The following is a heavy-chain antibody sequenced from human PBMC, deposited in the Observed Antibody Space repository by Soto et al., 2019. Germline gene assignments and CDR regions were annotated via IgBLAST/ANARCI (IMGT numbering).Heavy chain of an antibody. CDR3: ASLHCSSTSCPFRGS. CDR1: GGTFSSYA. Sequence: GASVKVSCKASGGTFSSYAISWVRQAPGQGLEWMGGIIPIFGTANYAQKFQGRVTITADESTSTAYMELSSLRSEDTAVYYCASLHCSSTSCPFRGSWGQGTLVTVS. J-gene: IGHJ4*02. V-gene: IGHV1-69*13. CDR2: IIPIFGTA. D-gene: IGHD2-2*01.